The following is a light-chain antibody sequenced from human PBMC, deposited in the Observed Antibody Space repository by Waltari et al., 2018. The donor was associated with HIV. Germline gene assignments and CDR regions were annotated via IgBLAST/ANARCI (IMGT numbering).Light chain of an antibody. J-gene: IGLJ3*02. V-gene: IGLV4-69*01. CDR1: SGHSNYA. Sequence: QLVLTQSPSASASLGASVKLTCTLTSGHSNYAIAWHQQQPEKGPRYFMNLNSDGSHNKGDGIPGRFSGSSSGAERFLTISSLQSGDEADYYCQTWGTGTWVFGGGTKLTVL. CDR2: LNSDGSH. CDR3: QTWGTGTWV.